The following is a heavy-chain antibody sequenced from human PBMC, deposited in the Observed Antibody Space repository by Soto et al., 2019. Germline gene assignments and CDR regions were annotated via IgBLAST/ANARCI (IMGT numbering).Heavy chain of an antibody. CDR2: ISSSSSTI. CDR3: AAGPDTAMVIEPFDY. Sequence: GGSLRLSCAASGFTFSSYSMNWVRQAPGKVLEWVSYISSSSSTIYYADSVKGRFTISRDNAKNSLYLQMNSLRDEDTAVYYCAAGPDTAMVIEPFDYWGQGTLVTVSS. D-gene: IGHD5-18*01. CDR1: GFTFSSYS. V-gene: IGHV3-48*02. J-gene: IGHJ4*02.